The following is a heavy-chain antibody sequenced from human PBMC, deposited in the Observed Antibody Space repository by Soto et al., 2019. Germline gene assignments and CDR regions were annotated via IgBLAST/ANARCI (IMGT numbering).Heavy chain of an antibody. V-gene: IGHV4-31*03. Sequence: SETLSLTCTVSGGSISSGGYYWSWIRQHPGKGLEWIGYIYYSGSTYYTPSLKSRVTISVDTSKNQFSLKLSSVTAADTAVYYCAREFRGYCSGGSCYSRGYYYYGMDVWGQGTTVTVSS. CDR3: AREFRGYCSGGSCYSRGYYYYGMDV. D-gene: IGHD2-15*01. CDR1: GGSISSGGYY. J-gene: IGHJ6*02. CDR2: IYYSGST.